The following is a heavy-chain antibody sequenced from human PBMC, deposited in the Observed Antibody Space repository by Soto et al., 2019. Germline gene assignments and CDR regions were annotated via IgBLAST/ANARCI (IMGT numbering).Heavy chain of an antibody. D-gene: IGHD2-15*01. Sequence: QVQLVQSGAEVKKPGSSVKVSCKASGGTFSSYAISWVRQAPGQGLEWMGGIIPIFGTANYAQKFQGRVRVTADDSTRTACMELSSLRSEDTAVYYCARHPGGRGYYYGMDVWGQGTTVTVSS. CDR1: GGTFSSYA. CDR3: ARHPGGRGYYYGMDV. J-gene: IGHJ6*02. CDR2: IIPIFGTA. V-gene: IGHV1-69*12.